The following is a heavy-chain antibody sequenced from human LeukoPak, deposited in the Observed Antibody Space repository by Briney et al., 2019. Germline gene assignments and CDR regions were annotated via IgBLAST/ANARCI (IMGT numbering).Heavy chain of an antibody. CDR2: IWFDGSNI. Sequence: GGSLRLSCAASGFTFSTYGMHWVRQAPGKGLERVALIWFDGSNIAYTDSVKGRFTISRDNSKNTLYLQMNSLRVEDTAVYYCAKDRPTGYNSGWPFDSWGQGTLVTVSS. CDR1: GFTFSTYG. V-gene: IGHV3-30*02. CDR3: AKDRPTGYNSGWPFDS. D-gene: IGHD6-19*01. J-gene: IGHJ4*02.